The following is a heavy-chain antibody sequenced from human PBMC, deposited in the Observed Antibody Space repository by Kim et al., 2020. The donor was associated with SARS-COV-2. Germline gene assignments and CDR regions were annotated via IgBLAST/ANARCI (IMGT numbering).Heavy chain of an antibody. V-gene: IGHV4-34*01. D-gene: IGHD2-15*01. Sequence: SETLSLTCAVYGGSFNAYYWSWIRQPPGKGLEWIGEINHSGSTNYNPSLKSRVTISLDTSKNQFSLKLSYVTAADTAVYYCVRGHPRSRWSYYYYAMDVWGQGTTVTVSS. CDR1: GGSFNAYY. CDR3: VRGHPRSRWSYYYYAMDV. CDR2: INHSGST. J-gene: IGHJ6*02.